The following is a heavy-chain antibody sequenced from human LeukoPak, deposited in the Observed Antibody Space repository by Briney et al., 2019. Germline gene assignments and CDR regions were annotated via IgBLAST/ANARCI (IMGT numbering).Heavy chain of an antibody. CDR1: GYTFTSYA. D-gene: IGHD6-6*01. J-gene: IGHJ4*02. CDR2: INAGNDNT. V-gene: IGHV1-3*01. CDR3: ARGPNSNWSGLDF. Sequence: ASVKVSCKASGYTFTSYAIHWVRQAPGQRLEWMGWINAGNDNTKYSQKFQGRVTITRDTSASTAYMELSGLRSEDTAVYYCARGPNSNWSGLDFWGQGTLLTVSS.